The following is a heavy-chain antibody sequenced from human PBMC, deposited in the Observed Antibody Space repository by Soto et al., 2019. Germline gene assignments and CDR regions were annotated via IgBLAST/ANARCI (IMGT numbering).Heavy chain of an antibody. J-gene: IGHJ6*02. CDR1: GGSISSHD. Sequence: SETLSLTCTVSGGSISSHDWNWIRQPPGEGLEWIGKVHYSGNINYNPSLKSRVTISVDTSKNQFSLKLSSVTAADTAVYYCARAMVRGVIIRYYYYYGMDVWGQGTTVTVSS. CDR3: ARAMVRGVIIRYYYYYGMDV. D-gene: IGHD3-10*01. CDR2: VHYSGNI. V-gene: IGHV4-59*11.